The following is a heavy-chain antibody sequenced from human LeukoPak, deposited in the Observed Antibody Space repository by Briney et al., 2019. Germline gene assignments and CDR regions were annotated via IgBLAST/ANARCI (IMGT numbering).Heavy chain of an antibody. CDR3: TRDRDTLSVYYMDV. CDR1: GGSISDYY. V-gene: IGHV4-4*07. J-gene: IGHJ6*03. CDR2: IYTSGST. Sequence: SETLSLTCTDPGGSISDYYWSWIRQPAAKGLEWIGRIYTSGSTNYNPSLKSRVALSVDTSKNQLYLNFSTVTTADTAVYYRTRDRDTLSVYYMDVWGKGTTVTVSS. D-gene: IGHD2-15*01.